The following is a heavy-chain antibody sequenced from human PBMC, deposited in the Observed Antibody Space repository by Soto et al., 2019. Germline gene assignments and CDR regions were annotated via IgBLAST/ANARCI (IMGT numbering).Heavy chain of an antibody. CDR2: IIPIFGTA. CDR3: ISGGSSSENWFDP. D-gene: IGHD6-6*01. V-gene: IGHV1-69*13. J-gene: IGHJ5*02. CDR1: GGTFSSYA. Sequence: ASVKVSCKASGGTFSSYAISWVRQAPGQGLEWMGGIIPIFGTANYAQKFQGRVTITADESTSTAYMELSSLRSEDTAVYYCISGGSSSENWFDPWGREPWSPSPQ.